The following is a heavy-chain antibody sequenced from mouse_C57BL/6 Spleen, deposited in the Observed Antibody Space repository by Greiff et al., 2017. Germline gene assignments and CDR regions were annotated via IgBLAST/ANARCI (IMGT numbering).Heavy chain of an antibody. CDR2: IWPGGGT. D-gene: IGHD2-5*01. J-gene: IGHJ4*01. CDR1: GFSFTSYA. V-gene: IGHV2-9-1*01. CDR3: ARNKSNDAIDY. Sequence: VQLLESGPGLVAPSQTLSITCTASGFSFTSYAISWVRQPPGKGLEWLGVIWPGGGTNYNATFKCRVSISKDNSKSQDYIKMNSLQTEDTARYYCARNKSNDAIDYWGQGTSVTVSS.